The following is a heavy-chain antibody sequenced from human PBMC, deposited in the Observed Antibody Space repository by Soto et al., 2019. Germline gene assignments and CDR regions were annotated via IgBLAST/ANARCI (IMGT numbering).Heavy chain of an antibody. Sequence: ASVKVSCKASGYTFTSYDFNWVRQATGQGLEWMGWMNPNSGNTGYAQKFQGRVTMTRNTSISTAYMELSSLRSEDTAVYYCARGRYCSGGSCYFTYNWFDPWGQGTLVTVSS. CDR2: MNPNSGNT. CDR1: GYTFTSYD. CDR3: ARGRYCSGGSCYFTYNWFDP. V-gene: IGHV1-8*01. D-gene: IGHD2-15*01. J-gene: IGHJ5*02.